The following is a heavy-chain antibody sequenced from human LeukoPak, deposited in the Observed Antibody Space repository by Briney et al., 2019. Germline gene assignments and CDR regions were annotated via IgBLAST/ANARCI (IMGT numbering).Heavy chain of an antibody. CDR2: IYYSGST. V-gene: IGHV4-59*01. CDR1: GGSISSYY. D-gene: IGHD3-10*01. Sequence: SETLSLTCTVSGGSISSYYWSWIRQPPGKGLEWIGYIYYSGSTNYNPSLKSRVTISVDTSKNQFSLKLSSVTAADTAVYYCARDEGSGSYYNTDSGWFDPWGQGTLVTVSS. J-gene: IGHJ5*02. CDR3: ARDEGSGSYYNTDSGWFDP.